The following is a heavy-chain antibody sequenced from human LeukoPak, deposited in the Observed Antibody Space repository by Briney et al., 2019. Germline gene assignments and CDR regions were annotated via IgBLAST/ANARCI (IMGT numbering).Heavy chain of an antibody. Sequence: GGSLRLSCAASGFTFSSYAMHWVRQAPGKGLEWVAVISYDGSNKYYADSVKGRFTISRDNSKNTLYLQMNSLRAEDTAVYYCARDVSKYSSSVNFDYWGQGTLVTVSS. D-gene: IGHD6-13*01. CDR2: ISYDGSNK. V-gene: IGHV3-30-3*01. CDR1: GFTFSSYA. CDR3: ARDVSKYSSSVNFDY. J-gene: IGHJ4*02.